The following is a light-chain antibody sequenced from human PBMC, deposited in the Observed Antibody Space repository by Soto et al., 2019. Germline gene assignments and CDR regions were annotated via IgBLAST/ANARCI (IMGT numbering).Light chain of an antibody. J-gene: IGKJ4*01. CDR1: QTISKY. CDR3: QQSFSTPPLT. V-gene: IGKV1-39*01. CDR2: TAS. Sequence: DIQMTQSPSSLSASVGDRVNITCRASQTISKYLNWYQQKPGKDPLLLLSTASHLQSGVPSRFSGGGSGTDFTLTINGLQPEDSATYFCQQSFSTPPLTFGGGTKVEIK.